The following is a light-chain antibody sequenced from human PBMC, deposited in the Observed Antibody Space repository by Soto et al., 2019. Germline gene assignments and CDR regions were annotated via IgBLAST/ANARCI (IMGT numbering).Light chain of an antibody. CDR1: QSVSSSY. Sequence: EIALTQSPGTLSLSPGERATLSCRASQSVSSSYLAWYQQKPGQAPRLLIYGASSRATGIPDRFSGSGSGTDSTVIISRLQPEDFAVYYCEQYGSSPTFGQGTKVEIK. CDR3: EQYGSSPT. CDR2: GAS. V-gene: IGKV3-20*01. J-gene: IGKJ1*01.